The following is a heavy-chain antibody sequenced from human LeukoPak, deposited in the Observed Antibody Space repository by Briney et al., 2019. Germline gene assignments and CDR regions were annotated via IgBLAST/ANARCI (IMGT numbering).Heavy chain of an antibody. CDR3: ASGSGGYSYDMSPYYYDSSGYYPFDY. CDR2: IWHDGSNK. CDR1: GFTFSNYG. D-gene: IGHD3-22*01. Sequence: GGSLRLSCAASGFTFSNYGMHWVRQAPGKGLEWVAVIWHDGSNKYYADSVKGRFTISRDNSKNTLYLQMNSLRAEDTAVYYCASGSGGYSYDMSPYYYDSSGYYPFDYWGQGTLVTVSS. J-gene: IGHJ4*02. V-gene: IGHV3-33*01.